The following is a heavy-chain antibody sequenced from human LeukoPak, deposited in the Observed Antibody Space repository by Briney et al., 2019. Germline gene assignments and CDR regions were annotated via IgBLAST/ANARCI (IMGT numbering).Heavy chain of an antibody. J-gene: IGHJ3*02. CDR2: INWNGGST. CDR3: EVMVWGSYRPRDSFDI. D-gene: IGHD3-16*02. V-gene: IGHV3-20*03. Sequence: GGSLRLSSAASRFTVDDYGRSRVRQAPGKGLEWVSGINWNGGSTGYADSVKGRFTISRDNAKNCLYLQMNSLRAEDTALYSCEVMVWGSYRPRDSFDIWGQGTMVTVSS. CDR1: RFTVDDYG.